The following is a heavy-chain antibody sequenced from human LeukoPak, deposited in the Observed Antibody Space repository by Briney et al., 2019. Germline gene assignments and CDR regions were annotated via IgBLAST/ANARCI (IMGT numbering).Heavy chain of an antibody. CDR2: INPNSGGT. V-gene: IGHV1-2*02. D-gene: IGHD2-2*01. CDR1: GYTFTGYY. J-gene: IGHJ6*03. Sequence: ASGKVSCKASGYTFTGYYMHWVRQAPGQGLEWMGWINPNSGGTNYAQKFQGRVTMTRDTSISTAYMELSRLRSDDTAVYYCARQADGGYCSSTSCYGNYYYYYMDVWGKGTTVTVSS. CDR3: ARQADGGYCSSTSCYGNYYYYYMDV.